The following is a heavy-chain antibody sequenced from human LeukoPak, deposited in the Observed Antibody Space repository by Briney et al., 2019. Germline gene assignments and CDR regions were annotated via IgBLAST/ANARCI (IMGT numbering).Heavy chain of an antibody. CDR1: GFTFRTYL. J-gene: IGHJ4*02. Sequence: GGSLRLSCAASGFTFRTYLMSWVRQAPGKGLEWVVNIKEDGSEYYFDDSFKGRFAISRDNAKNLLYLQMNGLRVEDTAIYYCARDRFGVVAEEWGQGTLVIVSS. V-gene: IGHV3-7*03. CDR3: ARDRFGVVAEE. D-gene: IGHD3-22*01. CDR2: IKEDGSEY.